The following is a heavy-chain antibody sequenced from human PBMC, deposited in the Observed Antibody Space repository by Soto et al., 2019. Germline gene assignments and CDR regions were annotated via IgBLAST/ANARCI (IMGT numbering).Heavy chain of an antibody. J-gene: IGHJ6*02. V-gene: IGHV1-18*04. Sequence: QVQLVQSGAEVKKPGASVKVSCKASGYTFTSYGISWVRQAPGQGREWMGWISAYNGNTNYAQKLQGRVTRTTATSTRKAYMELRSVRSDDTAVYYCARDSGRCCGMDVWGQGTTVTVSS. D-gene: IGHD1-26*01. CDR1: GYTFTSYG. CDR2: ISAYNGNT. CDR3: ARDSGRCCGMDV.